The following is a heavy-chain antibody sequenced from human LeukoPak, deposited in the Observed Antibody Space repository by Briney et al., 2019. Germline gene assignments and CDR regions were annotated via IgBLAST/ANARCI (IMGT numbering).Heavy chain of an antibody. CDR1: GGSFSGYY. J-gene: IGHJ6*03. CDR3: ARAGRDGYNRSYYYYYMDV. CDR2: INHSGST. D-gene: IGHD5-24*01. Sequence: PSETLSLTCAVYGGSFSGYYWSWIRQPPGKGLEWIGEINHSGSTNYNPSLKSRVTISVDTSKNQFSLKLGSVTAADTAVYYCARAGRDGYNRSYYYYYMDVWGKGTTVTVSS. V-gene: IGHV4-34*01.